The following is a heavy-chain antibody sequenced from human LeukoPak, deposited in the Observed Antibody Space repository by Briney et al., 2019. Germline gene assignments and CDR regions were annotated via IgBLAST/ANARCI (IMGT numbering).Heavy chain of an antibody. V-gene: IGHV4-34*01. CDR3: ARGRQQWLVQREYFQH. Sequence: SETLSLTCAVYGGSFSGCYWSWIRQPPGKGLEWIGEINHSGSTNYNPSLKSRVTISVDTSKNQFSLKLSSVTAADTAVYYCARGRQQWLVQREYFQHWGQGTLVTVSS. D-gene: IGHD6-19*01. J-gene: IGHJ1*01. CDR2: INHSGST. CDR1: GGSFSGCY.